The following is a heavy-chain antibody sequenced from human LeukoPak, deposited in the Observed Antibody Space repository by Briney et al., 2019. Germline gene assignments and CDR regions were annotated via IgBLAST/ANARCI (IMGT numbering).Heavy chain of an antibody. Sequence: GGSLRLSSAASGFTFDDYAMPWVRHAPGKGLEWVSGISWNSGSIGYADSVKGRFTISRDNAKNSLYLQMNSLRAEDTALYYCAKDTTYSSSGWNFDYWGQGTLVTVSS. D-gene: IGHD6-19*01. CDR3: AKDTTYSSSGWNFDY. V-gene: IGHV3-9*01. J-gene: IGHJ4*02. CDR2: ISWNSGSI. CDR1: GFTFDDYA.